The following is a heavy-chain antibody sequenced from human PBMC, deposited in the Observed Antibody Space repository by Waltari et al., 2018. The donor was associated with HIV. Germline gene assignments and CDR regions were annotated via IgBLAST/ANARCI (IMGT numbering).Heavy chain of an antibody. D-gene: IGHD6-13*01. Sequence: EVQLLESGGGLVQPGGSLRLSCAASGFTFSTFGMSWVRQAPGKGLEWVSGISGSGDSTFYADSVKGRFTISRDNSKNTLSLQMSTLRAEDTAVYYCTARPDAPAGPSDFLGQGTLVTVSS. J-gene: IGHJ4*02. V-gene: IGHV3-23*01. CDR2: ISGSGDST. CDR1: GFTFSTFG. CDR3: TARPDAPAGPSDF.